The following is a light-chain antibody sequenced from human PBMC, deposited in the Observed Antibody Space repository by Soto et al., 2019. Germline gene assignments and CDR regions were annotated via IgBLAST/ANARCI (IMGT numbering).Light chain of an antibody. V-gene: IGLV1-51*01. CDR3: GTWGSSGSAGV. CDR1: SSNIGKNY. CDR2: DNN. Sequence: QSVLTQPPSVSAAPGQKVTISCSGSSSNIGKNYVSWYQQPPGTAPKLLIYDNNKRPSGIPDRFSGSKSGTSATLGITGRQTGDEAEYYCGTWGSSGSAGVFGAGTKLTV. J-gene: IGLJ2*01.